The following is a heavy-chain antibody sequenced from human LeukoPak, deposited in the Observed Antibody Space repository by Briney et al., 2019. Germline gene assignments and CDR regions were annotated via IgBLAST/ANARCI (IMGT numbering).Heavy chain of an antibody. Sequence: PGWSLRLSCPASRFTFRGHWISWVRQAAGKGREGVANINQGGSDKYYLDSVKGRFTISRDNANNLLYLQMNSLRGEDTAVYDCTRDRSPAEDDWGQGALGTVSS. V-gene: IGHV3-7*01. J-gene: IGHJ4*02. CDR2: INQGGSDK. D-gene: IGHD6-25*01. CDR3: TRDRSPAEDD. CDR1: RFTFRGHW.